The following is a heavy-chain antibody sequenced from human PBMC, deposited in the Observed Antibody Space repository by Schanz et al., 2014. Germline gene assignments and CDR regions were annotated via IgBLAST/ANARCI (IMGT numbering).Heavy chain of an antibody. D-gene: IGHD6-13*01. J-gene: IGHJ4*02. Sequence: QVQLVESGGGLVKPGGSLRLSCAASGFTFSDYYLSGIRQAPGKGLEWVSYISSSGSYTNYADSVKGRFTTSRDNGKKSMYLQMNSLRAEDTAVYYCARLDSSSWYPRYWGQGTLVTVSS. CDR2: ISSSGSYT. CDR3: ARLDSSSWYPRY. V-gene: IGHV3-11*05. CDR1: GFTFSDYY.